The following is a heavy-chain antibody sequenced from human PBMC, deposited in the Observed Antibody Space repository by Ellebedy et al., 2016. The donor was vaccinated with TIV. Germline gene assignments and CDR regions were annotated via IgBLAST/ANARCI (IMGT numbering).Heavy chain of an antibody. CDR1: GFTFRSYG. CDR2: IWFDGGNK. J-gene: IGHJ6*02. V-gene: IGHV3-33*03. CDR3: AKDRGDGYNGGYYGMDV. Sequence: GESLKISCAASGFTFRSYGMHWVRQAPGKGLEWVSFIWFDGGNKYYADSVKGRFTISRDNSKNTLYLQMNSLRAEDTAVYYCAKDRGDGYNGGYYGMDVWGQGTTVTVSS. D-gene: IGHD5-24*01.